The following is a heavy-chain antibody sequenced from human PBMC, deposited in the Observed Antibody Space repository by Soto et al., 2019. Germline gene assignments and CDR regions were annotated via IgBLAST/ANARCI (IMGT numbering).Heavy chain of an antibody. D-gene: IGHD2-2*01. V-gene: IGHV3-33*01. CDR3: AREVRVVVPAAILPGNWFDP. J-gene: IGHJ5*02. CDR2: IWYDGSNK. Sequence: SLRLSCAASGFTFSSYGMHWVRQAPGKGLEWVAVIWYDGSNKYYADSVKGRFTISRDNSKNTLYLQMNSLRAEDTAVYYCAREVRVVVPAAILPGNWFDPWGQGTLVTVSS. CDR1: GFTFSSYG.